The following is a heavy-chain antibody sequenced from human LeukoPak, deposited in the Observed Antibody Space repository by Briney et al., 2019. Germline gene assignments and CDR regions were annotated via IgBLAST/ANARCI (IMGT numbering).Heavy chain of an antibody. CDR3: AKDLGVQWLVPYYFDY. CDR1: GFTFSNYG. Sequence: GGSLRLSCAASGFTFSNYGMHWVRQAPGKGLEWVAVISYDGSNKYYADSVKGRFTISRDNSKNTLYLQMNSLRAEDTAVYYCAKDLGVQWLVPYYFDYWGQGTLVTVSS. D-gene: IGHD6-19*01. V-gene: IGHV3-30*18. J-gene: IGHJ4*02. CDR2: ISYDGSNK.